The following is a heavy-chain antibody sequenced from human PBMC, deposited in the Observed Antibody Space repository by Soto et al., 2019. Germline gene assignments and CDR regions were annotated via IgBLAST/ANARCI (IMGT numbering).Heavy chain of an antibody. CDR2: IIPIFGTA. V-gene: IGHV1-69*12. CDR1: GGTFSSYA. D-gene: IGHD2-2*01. Sequence: QVQLVQSGAEVKKPGSSVKVSCKASGGTFSSYAISWVRQAPGQGLEWMGGIIPIFGTANYAQKFQGRVTITADEPTSTAYMELGSLRSEDTAVYYCARSGIVLVPAAIPSLGYGMDVWGQGTTVTVSS. J-gene: IGHJ6*02. CDR3: ARSGIVLVPAAIPSLGYGMDV.